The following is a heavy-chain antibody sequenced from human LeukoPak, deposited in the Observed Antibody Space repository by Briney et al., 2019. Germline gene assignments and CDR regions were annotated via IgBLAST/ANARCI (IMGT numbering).Heavy chain of an antibody. Sequence: PGGSLRLSCAASGFTLRKLHMNWVRQAPGKGLEWVSSISSSGNYKYYADSVKGRFTISRDNAKNSLYLQLNSLRVDDTAVYYCARNLYNSASPPDYWGQGTLVTVSS. J-gene: IGHJ4*02. D-gene: IGHD6-19*01. CDR1: GFTLRKLH. CDR2: ISSSGNYK. CDR3: ARNLYNSASPPDY. V-gene: IGHV3-21*01.